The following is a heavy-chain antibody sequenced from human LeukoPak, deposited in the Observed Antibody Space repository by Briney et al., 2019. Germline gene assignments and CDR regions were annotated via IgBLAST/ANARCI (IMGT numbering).Heavy chain of an antibody. CDR3: ARGAPPLAVCSGGSCYPYYYYYYMDV. D-gene: IGHD2-15*01. Sequence: ASVKVSCKASGYTYTGYYMHWVRQAPGQALEWMGRINPNSGGTKCARKFQGRVTMTRDTSISTAYMELSRLRSDDTAVYYCARGAPPLAVCSGGSCYPYYYYYYMDVWGKGTTVTVSS. V-gene: IGHV1-2*06. CDR1: GYTYTGYY. CDR2: INPNSGGT. J-gene: IGHJ6*03.